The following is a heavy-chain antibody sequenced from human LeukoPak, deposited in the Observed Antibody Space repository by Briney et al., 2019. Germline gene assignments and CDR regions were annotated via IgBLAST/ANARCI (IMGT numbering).Heavy chain of an antibody. J-gene: IGHJ3*02. CDR3: ARDMRGGHSGYVYDAFDI. CDR2: INCDGATT. Sequence: GGSLRLSCAASGFNFDDYTMHWVRQGPGKGLEWVSLINCDGATTYYADSVKGRFTISRDNRKNSLYLQMNSLTTEDTAFYHCARDMRGGHSGYVYDAFDIWGQGTMVTVSS. V-gene: IGHV3-43*01. D-gene: IGHD5-12*01. CDR1: GFNFDDYT.